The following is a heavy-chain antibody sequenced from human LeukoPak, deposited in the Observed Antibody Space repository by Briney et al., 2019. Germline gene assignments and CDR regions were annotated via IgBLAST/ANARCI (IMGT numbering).Heavy chain of an antibody. CDR1: GFTFSSYW. V-gene: IGHV3-7*04. Sequence: PGASLRLSCAASGFTFSSYWMSWVRQAPGKGLEWVANIKQDGNEKYYVDSVRGRFIISRDNPKNSLSLQMNSLRAEDTAVYYCARLRSGSSYFDYWGQGTLVTVSS. CDR2: IKQDGNEK. D-gene: IGHD1-26*01. CDR3: ARLRSGSSYFDY. J-gene: IGHJ4*02.